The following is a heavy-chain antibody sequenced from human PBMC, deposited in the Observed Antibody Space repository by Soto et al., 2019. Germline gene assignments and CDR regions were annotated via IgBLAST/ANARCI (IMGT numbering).Heavy chain of an antibody. CDR1: GYTFTSYG. Sequence: QVQLVQSGAEVKKPGASVKVSCKASGYTFTSYGISWVRQAPGQGLEWMGWISAYNGNTNYAQKLQGRVTMTTDTYTSTDYMELRSLGADDTAWYYCARRGTAMVPYYFDYWGHGTLVTVSS. CDR3: ARRGTAMVPYYFDY. V-gene: IGHV1-18*01. CDR2: ISAYNGNT. J-gene: IGHJ4*01. D-gene: IGHD5-18*01.